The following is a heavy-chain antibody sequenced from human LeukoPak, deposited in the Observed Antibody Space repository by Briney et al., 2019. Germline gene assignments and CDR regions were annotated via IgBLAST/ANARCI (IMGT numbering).Heavy chain of an antibody. D-gene: IGHD3-3*01. CDR3: ARGSEGITIFGVANYHTDMDV. J-gene: IGHJ6*03. Sequence: PGGSLRLSCAASGFTFSSYGMHWVRQAPGKGLEWVAFIRYDGSNKYYADSVKGRFTISRDNSKNTLYLQMNSLRAEDTAVYYCARGSEGITIFGVANYHTDMDVWGKGTTVTVSS. CDR2: IRYDGSNK. V-gene: IGHV3-30*02. CDR1: GFTFSSYG.